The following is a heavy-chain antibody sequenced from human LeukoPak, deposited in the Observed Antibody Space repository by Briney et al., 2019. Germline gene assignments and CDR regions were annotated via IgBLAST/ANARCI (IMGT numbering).Heavy chain of an antibody. Sequence: ASVKVSCKASGYTFTGYYMHWVRQAPGQGLEWMGWINPNSGGTNYAQKFQGRVTMTRDTSISTAYMELSRLRSDDTAVYYCARVRGRCSSTSCYGYFDYWGQGTLVTVSS. J-gene: IGHJ4*02. V-gene: IGHV1-2*02. CDR1: GYTFTGYY. CDR3: ARVRGRCSSTSCYGYFDY. D-gene: IGHD2-2*01. CDR2: INPNSGGT.